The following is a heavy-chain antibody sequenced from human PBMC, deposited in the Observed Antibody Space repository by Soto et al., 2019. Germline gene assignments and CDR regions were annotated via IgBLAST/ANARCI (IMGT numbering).Heavy chain of an antibody. CDR3: ASKSGYGKPGNYYYYYGMDV. V-gene: IGHV1-2*04. J-gene: IGHJ6*02. CDR2: VIPNSGAT. Sequence: GASVKVSCKASGDTFTGYYMHWVRQAPGQGLEWMGGVIPNSGATNYAQKFQGWVTITADASTSTAYMELSSLRSEDTAVYYCASKSGYGKPGNYYYYYGMDVWGQGTTVTVSS. CDR1: GDTFTGYY. D-gene: IGHD5-12*01.